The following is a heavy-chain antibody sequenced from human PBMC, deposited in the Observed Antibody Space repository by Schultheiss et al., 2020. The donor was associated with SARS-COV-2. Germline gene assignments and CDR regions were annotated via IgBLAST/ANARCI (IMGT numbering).Heavy chain of an antibody. J-gene: IGHJ4*02. Sequence: SQTLSLTCTVSGGSISSGGNYWGWIRQPPGKGLEWIGYIYHSGSTNYNPSLKSRVTISVDTSKNQFSLKLSSVTAADMAVYYCARVEGAGTFDYWGQGTLVTVSS. CDR2: IYHSGST. CDR3: ARVEGAGTFDY. D-gene: IGHD1-26*01. CDR1: GGSISSGGNY. V-gene: IGHV4-30-2*01.